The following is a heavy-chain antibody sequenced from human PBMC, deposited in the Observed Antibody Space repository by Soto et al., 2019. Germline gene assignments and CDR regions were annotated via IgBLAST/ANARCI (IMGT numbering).Heavy chain of an antibody. CDR1: GYTFTGYY. J-gene: IGHJ4*02. V-gene: IGHV1-2*02. CDR2: INTNSGGT. CDR3: ARDRSDFWSGYYVDY. Sequence: ASVKVSCKASGYTFTGYYMHWVRQAPGQGLERMGWINTNSGGTNYAQKFQGRVTMTRDTSISTAYMELSRLRSDDTAVYYCARDRSDFWSGYYVDYWGQGTLVTVSS. D-gene: IGHD3-3*01.